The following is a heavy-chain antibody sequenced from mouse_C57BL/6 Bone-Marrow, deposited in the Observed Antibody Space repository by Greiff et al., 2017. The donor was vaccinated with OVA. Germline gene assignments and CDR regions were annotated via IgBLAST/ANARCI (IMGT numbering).Heavy chain of an antibody. V-gene: IGHV1-64*01. CDR2: IHPNSGST. Sequence: QVQLQQPGAELVKPGASVKLSCKASGYTFTSYWMHWVKQRPGQGLEWIGMIHPNSGSTYYNEKFKGKATLTADKSSSTAYMELRSLTSEDAAVYFCARLFYYGNYVDFDYWGQGTTLTVSS. CDR1: GYTFTSYW. J-gene: IGHJ2*01. D-gene: IGHD2-1*01. CDR3: ARLFYYGNYVDFDY.